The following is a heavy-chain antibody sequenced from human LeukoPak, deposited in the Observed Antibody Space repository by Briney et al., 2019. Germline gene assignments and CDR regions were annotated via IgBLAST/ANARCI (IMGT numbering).Heavy chain of an antibody. D-gene: IGHD6-19*01. V-gene: IGHV4-59*01. Sequence: SETLSLTCIVSGGSMNNYYWTWIRQPPGKGLEWIAYIHYTGITNYNPFLRSRVTISLDASKSQFSLKLNSVTAADTAFYYCARILEGSGADFDIWGQGTMVTVSS. CDR1: GGSMNNYY. J-gene: IGHJ3*02. CDR2: IHYTGIT. CDR3: ARILEGSGADFDI.